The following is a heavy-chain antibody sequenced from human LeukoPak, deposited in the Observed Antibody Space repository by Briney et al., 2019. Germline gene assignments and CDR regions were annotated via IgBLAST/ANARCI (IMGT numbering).Heavy chain of an antibody. J-gene: IGHJ4*02. CDR3: ARGGWCSSTSCYLYSQPFDY. V-gene: IGHV1-69*05. CDR2: IIPIFGTA. CDR1: GGTFSSYA. D-gene: IGHD2-2*01. Sequence: SVKVSCKASGGTFSSYAISWVRQAPGQGLEWMGGIIPIFGTANYTQKFQGRVTITTDESTSTAYMELSSLRSEDTAMYFCARGGWCSSTSCYLYSQPFDYWGQGTLVTVSS.